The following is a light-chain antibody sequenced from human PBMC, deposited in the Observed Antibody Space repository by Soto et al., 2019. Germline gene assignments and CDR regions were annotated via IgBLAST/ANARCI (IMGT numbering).Light chain of an antibody. V-gene: IGLV2-14*01. J-gene: IGLJ1*01. Sequence: QSALTQPASVSGSPGQSITISCTGTSSDVGAYNSVSWYQQHPGKAPQLMIYEVSNRPSGVSNRFSGSKSGNTASLTISGVQAEDEADYYCTSYTGSNIRYVFGTGTKVTVL. CDR3: TSYTGSNIRYV. CDR1: SSDVGAYNS. CDR2: EVS.